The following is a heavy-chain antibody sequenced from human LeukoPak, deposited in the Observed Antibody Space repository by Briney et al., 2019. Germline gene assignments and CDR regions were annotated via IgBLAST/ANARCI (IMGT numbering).Heavy chain of an antibody. D-gene: IGHD3-9*01. CDR1: GFTFSNYY. J-gene: IGHJ4*02. CDR2: ISGDGSSI. CDR3: ARANYDILTGAHYFDY. V-gene: IGHV3-74*01. Sequence: GGSLRLSCVASGFTFSNYYMHWVRQVPGKGPVWVSRISGDGSSILYADSVKGRFTISRDNAKNSLYVQMNSLRADDSAVYYCARANYDILTGAHYFDYWGQGTLVTVSS.